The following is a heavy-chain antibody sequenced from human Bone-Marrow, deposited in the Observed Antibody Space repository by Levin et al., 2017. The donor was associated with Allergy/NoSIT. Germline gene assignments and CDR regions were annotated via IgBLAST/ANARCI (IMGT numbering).Heavy chain of an antibody. CDR3: ARGSGRSSRPYNYGLDV. D-gene: IGHD6-6*01. CDR1: GFTFSTYV. V-gene: IGHV3-30-3*01. CDR2: TSYDGYNK. J-gene: IGHJ6*02. Sequence: GGSLRLFCAASGFTFSTYVMDWVRQAPGKGLEWVAFTSYDGYNKYYADSVKGRFTISRDNSKNTLYLQMDSLRAEDTAVYYCARGSGRSSRPYNYGLDVWGQGTTVTVS.